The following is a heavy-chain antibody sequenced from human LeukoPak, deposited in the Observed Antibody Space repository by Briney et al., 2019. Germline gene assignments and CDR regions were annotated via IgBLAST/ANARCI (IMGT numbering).Heavy chain of an antibody. J-gene: IGHJ4*02. V-gene: IGHV3-23*01. CDR3: AKGTVVTAMADIDY. D-gene: IGHD2-21*02. Sequence: GGSLRLSCAASGFSFSDWAMNWVRHPPGKGLEWVSSMSASGHLIDYTDSVKGRFTISRDNSKNTLYLQMNSLRAEDTAVYYCAKGTVVTAMADIDYWGQGTLVTVSS. CDR2: MSASGHLI. CDR1: GFSFSDWA.